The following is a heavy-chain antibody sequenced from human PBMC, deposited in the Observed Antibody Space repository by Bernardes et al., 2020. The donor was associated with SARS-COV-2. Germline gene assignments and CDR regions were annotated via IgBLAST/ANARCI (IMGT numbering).Heavy chain of an antibody. CDR3: AKFPTTTSLYCFDY. CDR1: GFTFSSYA. Sequence: GGSLRLSCAASGFTFSSYAMSWVRQAPGKGLEWVSAITGSGSSTYYADSVKGRFTISRDDSKNTLYLQMNSLRAEDTAVYYCAKFPTTTSLYCFDYWGQGTLVTVSS. D-gene: IGHD1-26*01. J-gene: IGHJ4*02. CDR2: ITGSGSST. V-gene: IGHV3-23*01.